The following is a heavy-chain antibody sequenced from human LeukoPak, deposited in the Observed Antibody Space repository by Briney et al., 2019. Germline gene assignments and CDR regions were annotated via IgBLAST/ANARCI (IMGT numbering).Heavy chain of an antibody. CDR1: GFTFSNAW. CDR2: IKSKTDGGTT. CDR3: TTGVTMVRGVTDFDY. D-gene: IGHD3-10*01. V-gene: IGHV3-15*01. J-gene: IGHJ4*02. Sequence: GGSLRLSCAASGFTFSNAWMGWVRQAPGKGLEWVGRIKSKTDGGTTDYAAPVKGRFTISRDDSKNTLYLQMNSLKTEDTAVYYCTTGVTMVRGVTDFDYWGQGTLVTVSS.